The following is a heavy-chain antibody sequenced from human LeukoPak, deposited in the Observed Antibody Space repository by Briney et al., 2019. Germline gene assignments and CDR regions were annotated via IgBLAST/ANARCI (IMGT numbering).Heavy chain of an antibody. V-gene: IGHV3-33*01. CDR3: ARVEAKFGELLASDY. Sequence: GGSLRLSCAASGFSLSSYGLHWVRQAPGKGLEWVSAISYDGKNIHYADSVKGRFTISRDNAKNSLYLQMKSLRAEDTAVYYCARVEAKFGELLASDYWGQGTLVTVYS. CDR1: GFSLSSYG. CDR2: ISYDGKNI. J-gene: IGHJ4*02. D-gene: IGHD3-10*01.